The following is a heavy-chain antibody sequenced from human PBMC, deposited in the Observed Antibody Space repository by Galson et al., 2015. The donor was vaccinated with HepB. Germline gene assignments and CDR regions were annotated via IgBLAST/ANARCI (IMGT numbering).Heavy chain of an antibody. CDR2: IKQDGSEK. J-gene: IGHJ4*02. CDR1: GFTFSNGW. V-gene: IGHV3-7*01. D-gene: IGHD6-13*01. Sequence: SLRLSCAASGFTFSNGWMTWVRQAPGTGLEWVANIKQDGSEKYYVDSVKGRFTISRDNAKNLLYLQMNSLRAEDTAVYYCAKGGAAAGRLAYWGQGTLVTVSS. CDR3: AKGGAAAGRLAY.